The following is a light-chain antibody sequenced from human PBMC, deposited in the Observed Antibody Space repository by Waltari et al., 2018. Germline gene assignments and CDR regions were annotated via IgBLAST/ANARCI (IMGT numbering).Light chain of an antibody. J-gene: IGKJ3*01. V-gene: IGKV4-1*01. CDR1: QSVSYSSNNRDY. CDR2: WAS. Sequence: DIVLTQSPDSLAVSLGERATINCKPSQSVSYSSNNRDYLAWYQQKPGQPPKLLIYWASTRESGVPDRFSGSGSGTDFTLTISSLQAEDVAVYYCQQYYSNFFTFGPGTKVDIK. CDR3: QQYYSNFFT.